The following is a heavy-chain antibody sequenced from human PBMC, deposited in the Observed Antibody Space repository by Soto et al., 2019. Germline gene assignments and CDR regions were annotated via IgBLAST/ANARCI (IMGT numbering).Heavy chain of an antibody. CDR1: GFTFSSYG. CDR2: ISYDGSNK. Sequence: GGSLRLSCAASGFTFSSYGMHWVRQAPGKGLEWVAVISYDGSNKYYADSVKGRFTISRDNSKNTLYLQMNSLRAEDTAVYYCAKGGSYAKHYFDYWGQGTLVTVSS. J-gene: IGHJ4*02. CDR3: AKGGSYAKHYFDY. V-gene: IGHV3-30*18. D-gene: IGHD1-26*01.